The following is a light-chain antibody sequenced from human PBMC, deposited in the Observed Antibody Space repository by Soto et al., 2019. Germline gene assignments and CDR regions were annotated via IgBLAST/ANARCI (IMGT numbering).Light chain of an antibody. J-gene: IGLJ1*01. V-gene: IGLV2-14*01. CDR3: SSYTSGGNYV. CDR1: SNVVAAYNF. CDR2: DVS. Sequence: QSVLTQPASVSGSPGQSVAISCTGSSNVVAAYNFVSWYQQHPGKAPKLMVFDVSNRPSGVSNRFSGSKSGNTASLTISGLQAEDEADYYCSSYTSGGNYVFGSGTKVTVL.